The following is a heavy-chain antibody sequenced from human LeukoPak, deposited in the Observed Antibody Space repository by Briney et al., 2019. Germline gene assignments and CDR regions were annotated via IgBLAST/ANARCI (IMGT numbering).Heavy chain of an antibody. CDR1: GFTFNIYS. J-gene: IGHJ4*02. CDR2: ISGSGGST. Sequence: PGGSLRLSCAASGFTFNIYSMSWVRQAPGKGLEWVSAISGSGGSTYYADSVKGRFTISRDNSKNTLYLQMNSLRAEDTAVYYCAKDKGFTTGTVDSYFDYWGQGTLVTVSS. V-gene: IGHV3-23*01. CDR3: AKDKGFTTGTVDSYFDY. D-gene: IGHD1-1*01.